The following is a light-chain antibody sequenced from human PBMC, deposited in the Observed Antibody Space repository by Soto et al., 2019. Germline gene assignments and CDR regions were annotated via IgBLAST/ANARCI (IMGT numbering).Light chain of an antibody. Sequence: QSVLTQPASASGSPGQSITISCTGTSSDVGGYNYVSWYQQHPGKAPKLMIYEVSNRPSGVSNRFSGSKSGNTASLTISGLQAEDEADYYCQSYDNSLSGSYVFGSGTKVTVL. J-gene: IGLJ1*01. CDR2: EVS. V-gene: IGLV2-14*01. CDR3: QSYDNSLSGSYV. CDR1: SSDVGGYNY.